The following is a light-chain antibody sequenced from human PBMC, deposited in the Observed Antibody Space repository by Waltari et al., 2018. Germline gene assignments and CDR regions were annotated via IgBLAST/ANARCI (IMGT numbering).Light chain of an antibody. V-gene: IGLV3-1*01. J-gene: IGLJ1*01. CDR2: RDD. Sequence: SYEVTQPPSVSVSPRQRATITCSGEKLGSKYVSWYQQKSGQSPVLVIYRDDKRPSGIPERFAGANSGNTATLTISGTRPMDEADYYCQAWDSSACVFGAGTKVTVL. CDR1: KLGSKY. CDR3: QAWDSSACV.